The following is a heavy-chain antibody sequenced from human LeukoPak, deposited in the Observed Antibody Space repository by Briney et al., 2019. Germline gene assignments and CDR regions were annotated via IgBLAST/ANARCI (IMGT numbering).Heavy chain of an antibody. J-gene: IGHJ5*02. CDR3: TTEMPRGRYYASSVPPPFDP. CDR1: GFTFSNAW. V-gene: IGHV3-15*07. D-gene: IGHD3-22*01. Sequence: GGSLRLSCAASGFTFSNAWMNWVRQAPGKGLEWVGRIKSKTDGGTTDYAAPVKGRFTISRDDSKNTLYLQMNSLKTEDTAVYYCTTEMPRGRYYASSVPPPFDPWGQGTLVTVSS. CDR2: IKSKTDGGTT.